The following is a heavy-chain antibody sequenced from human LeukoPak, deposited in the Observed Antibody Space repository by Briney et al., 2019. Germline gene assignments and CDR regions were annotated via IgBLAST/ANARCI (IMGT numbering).Heavy chain of an antibody. CDR3: ARDRVVVVPAAIRARGGYDAFDI. Sequence: PSETLSLTCTVSGGSISSYYWSWIRQPPGKGLEWIGYIYYSGSTNYNPSLKSRVTISVDTSKNQFSLKLSSVTAADTAVYYCARDRVVVVPAAIRARGGYDAFDIWGQGTMVTVSS. D-gene: IGHD2-2*02. CDR2: IYYSGST. J-gene: IGHJ3*02. CDR1: GGSISSYY. V-gene: IGHV4-59*01.